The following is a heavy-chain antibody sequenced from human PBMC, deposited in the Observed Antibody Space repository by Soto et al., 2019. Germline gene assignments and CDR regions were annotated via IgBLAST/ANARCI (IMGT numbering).Heavy chain of an antibody. J-gene: IGHJ1*01. CDR3: ARTLGGAEYLQC. CDR2: INSNTGDT. V-gene: IGHV1-2*06. CDR1: GYTFTGYY. Sequence: QVQLVQSGAEVKKPGASVTVSCKASGYTFTGYYIYWVRQAPGQGLEWMGRINSNTGDTRYAQRFQGKVTMTRDKSITTAYMELRSLKSNDTAVYYCARTLGGAEYLQCWGQGTLVTVSS. D-gene: IGHD3-16*01.